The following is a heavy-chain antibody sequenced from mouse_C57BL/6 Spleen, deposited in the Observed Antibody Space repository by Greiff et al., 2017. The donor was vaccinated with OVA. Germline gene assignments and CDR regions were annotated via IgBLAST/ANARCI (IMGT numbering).Heavy chain of an antibody. CDR1: GYTFTDYY. Sequence: EVQLQQSGPELVKPGASVKISCKASGYTFTDYYMNWVKQSHGKSLEWIGDINPNNGGTSYNQKFKGKATLTVDKSSSTAYMELRSLTSEDSAVSYCARCNDGYSYAMDYWGQGTSVTVSS. J-gene: IGHJ4*01. D-gene: IGHD2-3*01. CDR2: INPNNGGT. V-gene: IGHV1-26*01. CDR3: ARCNDGYSYAMDY.